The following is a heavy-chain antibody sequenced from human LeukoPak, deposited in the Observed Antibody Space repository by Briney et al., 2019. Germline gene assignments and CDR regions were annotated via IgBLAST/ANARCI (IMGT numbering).Heavy chain of an antibody. V-gene: IGHV4-59*02. CDR3: ARDNWNYGSSMDV. CDR2: IYYSGST. Sequence: SETLSLTCTVSGGSVSSYYWGWIRQPPGKGLEWIGYIYYSGSTNYNPSLKRRVTISVDTSKNQFSLKLSSVTAADTAVYHCARDNWNYGSSMDVWGQGTTVTVSS. J-gene: IGHJ6*02. CDR1: GGSVSSYY. D-gene: IGHD1-7*01.